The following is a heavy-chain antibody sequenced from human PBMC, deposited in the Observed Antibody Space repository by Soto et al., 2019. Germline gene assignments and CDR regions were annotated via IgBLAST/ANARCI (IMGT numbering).Heavy chain of an antibody. CDR3: AGSLLRFLEWFPPGYYYMDV. CDR2: IYYSGST. J-gene: IGHJ6*03. Sequence: SETLSLTCTVSGGSISSYYCSWIRQPPGKGLEWIGYIYYSGSTNYNPSLKSRVTISVDTSKNQFSLKLSSVTAADTAVYYCAGSLLRFLEWFPPGYYYMDVWGKGTTVTVSS. D-gene: IGHD3-3*01. V-gene: IGHV4-59*08. CDR1: GGSISSYY.